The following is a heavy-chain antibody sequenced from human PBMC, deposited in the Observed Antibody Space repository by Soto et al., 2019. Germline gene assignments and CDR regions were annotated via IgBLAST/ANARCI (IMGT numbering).Heavy chain of an antibody. Sequence: QVQLVESGGGVVQPGRSLRLSCAASGFTFSSYAMHWVRQAPGKGLEWVAVISYDGSNKYYEDSVKGRFTISGDNSKNTLYLQMNSLRAEDTAVYYCARDKRDLRFLEWSYYFDYWGQGTLVTVSS. CDR3: ARDKRDLRFLEWSYYFDY. D-gene: IGHD3-3*01. CDR2: ISYDGSNK. CDR1: GFTFSSYA. J-gene: IGHJ4*02. V-gene: IGHV3-30-3*01.